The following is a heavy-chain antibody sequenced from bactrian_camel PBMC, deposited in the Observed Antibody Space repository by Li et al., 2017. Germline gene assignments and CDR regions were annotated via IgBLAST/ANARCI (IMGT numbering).Heavy chain of an antibody. CDR1: RSTC. J-gene: IGHJ4*01. V-gene: IGHV3-3*01. D-gene: IGHD1*01. Sequence: VQLVESGGGAVQAGGSLRLTCSDSRSTCMAWFRQALDKERHSVAGINANGITTYADSVKGRFTISKDYAKDTVHLQMNSLKPEDTAVYYCAAGGLNECYSGDVVRRVPNFRYLGQGTQVTV. CDR3: AAGGLNECYSGDVVRRVPNFRY. CDR2: INANGIT.